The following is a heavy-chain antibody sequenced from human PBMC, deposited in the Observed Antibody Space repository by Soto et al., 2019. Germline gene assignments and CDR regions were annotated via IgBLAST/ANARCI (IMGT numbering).Heavy chain of an antibody. CDR3: AKELGIAAELDY. CDR1: GFTFSSYG. D-gene: IGHD6-13*01. V-gene: IGHV3-30*18. J-gene: IGHJ4*02. CDR2: ISYDGSNK. Sequence: QVPLVESGGGVVQPGRSLRLSFAASGFTFSSYGMHWVRQAPGKGLEWVAVISYDGSNKYYADSVKGRFTISRDNSKNTLYLQMNSLRAEDTAVYYCAKELGIAAELDYWGQGTLVTVSS.